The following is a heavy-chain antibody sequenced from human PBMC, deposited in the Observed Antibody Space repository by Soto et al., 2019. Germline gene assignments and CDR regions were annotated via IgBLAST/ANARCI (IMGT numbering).Heavy chain of an antibody. D-gene: IGHD5-12*01. CDR1: GFTFTDYY. CDR3: ARDMVATPNWFDP. J-gene: IGHJ5*02. CDR2: ISSSGTTI. V-gene: IGHV3-11*01. Sequence: GGSLRLSCAASGFTFTDYYMSWIRQAPGRGLEWLSYISSSGTTIYYADSVKGRFTISRDNAKNSLYLQMNSLRAENTAVYYCARDMVATPNWFDPWGQGTLVTVSS.